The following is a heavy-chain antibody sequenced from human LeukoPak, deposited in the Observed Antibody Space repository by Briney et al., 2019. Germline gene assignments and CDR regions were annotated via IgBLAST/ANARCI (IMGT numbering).Heavy chain of an antibody. V-gene: IGHV1-18*01. CDR2: ISAYNGNT. CDR3: ARASPYSSSRSGWFDP. CDR1: GYTFTSYG. J-gene: IGHJ5*02. Sequence: ASVKVSCKASGYTFTSYGISWVRQAPGQGLEWMGWISAYNGNTNYAQKLQGRVTMTTDTSTSTAYMELRSLRSDDTAVYYCARASPYSSSRSGWFDPWGQGTLVIVSS. D-gene: IGHD6-13*01.